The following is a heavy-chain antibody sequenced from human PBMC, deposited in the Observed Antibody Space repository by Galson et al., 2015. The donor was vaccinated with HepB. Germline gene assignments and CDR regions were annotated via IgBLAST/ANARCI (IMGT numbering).Heavy chain of an antibody. V-gene: IGHV5-51*01. Sequence: QSGAEVKKPGESLKISCKGSGYTFTSHRIGWVRQMPGKGLEWMGNIYPADSKTRKSPSFEGRVTFSVDKSIRTAYLQWSSLKASDTAIYYCARSVGGGSSTIFALWGRGTLVTVSS. CDR1: GYTFTSHR. CDR2: IYPADSKT. J-gene: IGHJ2*01. CDR3: ARSVGGGSSTIFAL. D-gene: IGHD2-2*01.